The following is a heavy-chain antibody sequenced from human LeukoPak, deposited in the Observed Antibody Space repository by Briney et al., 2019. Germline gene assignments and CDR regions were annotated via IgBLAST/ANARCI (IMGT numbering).Heavy chain of an antibody. CDR3: ARVNRGDAFDI. J-gene: IGHJ3*02. V-gene: IGHV3-33*01. Sequence: GRSLRLSCAASGFTFSSYGMHWVRQAPGKGLEWVAVIWYDGRNKFYADSLKGRFTISRDNSKDTLYLQMNSLRAEDTAVYYCARVNRGDAFDIWGQGTLVTVSS. CDR1: GFTFSSYG. CDR2: IWYDGRNK. D-gene: IGHD3-16*02.